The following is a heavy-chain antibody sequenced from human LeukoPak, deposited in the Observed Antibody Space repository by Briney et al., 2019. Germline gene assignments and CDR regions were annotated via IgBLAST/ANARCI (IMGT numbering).Heavy chain of an antibody. CDR3: ARAPPPYRVTE. V-gene: IGHV4-30-4*01. CDR2: IYYSGST. Sequence: SQTLSLTCTVSGGSLSSGDYYWSWIRQPPGKGLEWIGYIYYSGSTYYNPSLKSRVTISVDTSKNQFSLRLSSVTAADTAVYYCARAPPPYRVTEWGQGTLVTVSS. J-gene: IGHJ4*02. CDR1: GGSLSSGDYY. D-gene: IGHD4-23*01.